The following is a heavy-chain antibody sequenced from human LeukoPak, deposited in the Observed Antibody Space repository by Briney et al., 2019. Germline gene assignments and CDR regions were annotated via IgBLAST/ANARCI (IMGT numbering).Heavy chain of an antibody. Sequence: KPGGSLRLSCAASGFTFSSYSMNWVRQAPGKGLEWVSSISSSSSYIYYADSVKGRFTISRDNAKNSLYLQMNSLRAEDTAVYYCARDLRVVVPRSNSYFDLWGRGTLVTVSS. V-gene: IGHV3-21*01. CDR3: ARDLRVVVPRSNSYFDL. CDR1: GFTFSSYS. J-gene: IGHJ2*01. D-gene: IGHD2-2*01. CDR2: ISSSSSYI.